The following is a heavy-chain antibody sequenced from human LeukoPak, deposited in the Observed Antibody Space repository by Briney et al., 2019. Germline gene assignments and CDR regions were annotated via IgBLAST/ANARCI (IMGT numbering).Heavy chain of an antibody. CDR3: ARGPMVRGSPDY. J-gene: IGHJ4*02. D-gene: IGHD3-10*01. V-gene: IGHV1-69*04. CDR2: IIPILGIA. CDR1: GGTFSSYA. Sequence: SVKVSCKASGGTFSSYAISWVRQAPGQGLEWMGRIIPILGIANYAQKFQGRVTITADKSTSTAYMELSSLRSEDTAVYYCARGPMVRGSPDYWGQGTLVTVSS.